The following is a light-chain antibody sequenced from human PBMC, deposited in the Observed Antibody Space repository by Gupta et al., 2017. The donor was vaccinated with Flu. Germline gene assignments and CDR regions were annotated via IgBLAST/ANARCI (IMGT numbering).Light chain of an antibody. Sequence: QSVLTQPPSASGTPGQRVTISCSGSSSNIGSNYVYWYQQLPGTAPKLLIYRNNQRPSGVPDRFSGSKSGTSASPAISGLRSEDEADYDCAAWDDSLSVSDVFGTGTKVTVL. V-gene: IGLV1-47*01. CDR2: RNN. CDR3: AAWDDSLSVSDV. CDR1: SSNIGSNY. J-gene: IGLJ1*01.